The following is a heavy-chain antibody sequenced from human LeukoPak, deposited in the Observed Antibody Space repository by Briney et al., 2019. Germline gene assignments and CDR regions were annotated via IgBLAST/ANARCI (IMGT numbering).Heavy chain of an antibody. CDR2: IYYKGNT. CDR3: MRRDTGWNYSDY. V-gene: IGHV4-59*08. J-gene: IGHJ4*02. D-gene: IGHD6-19*01. CDR1: GGSLYSHY. Sequence: KPSETLSLTCAVSGGSLYSHYWGCIRQPPGKGLEWIGDIYYKGNTNYNPSLKSRVTISLDTSKNHLSLTLTSVVAADTAIYYCMRRDTGWNYSDYWGQGTLVTVSS.